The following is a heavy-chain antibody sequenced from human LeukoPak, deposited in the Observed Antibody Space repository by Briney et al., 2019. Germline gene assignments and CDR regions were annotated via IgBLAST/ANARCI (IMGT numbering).Heavy chain of an antibody. CDR3: GRVGGSWEPIL. CDR2: IRQDGSEK. Sequence: GGSLRLSCAASGFTFPNYWMSWVRQAPGKGLERVANIRQDGSEKFYVDSVKGRFPIYRDSDKSSLYLQMNSLRGDDTAVYFCGRVGGSWEPILWGQGTLVAVS. D-gene: IGHD1-26*01. CDR1: GFTFPNYW. J-gene: IGHJ4*02. V-gene: IGHV3-7*01.